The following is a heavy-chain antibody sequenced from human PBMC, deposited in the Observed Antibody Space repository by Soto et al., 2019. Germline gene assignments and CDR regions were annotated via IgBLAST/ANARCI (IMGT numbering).Heavy chain of an antibody. Sequence: SVKVSCKASGCTFSSYAISWVRQAPGQGLEWMGGIIPIFGTANYAQKFQGRVTITADESTSTAYMELSSLRSEDTAVYYCARSPSSHCTNGVCYTYWFDPWGQGTLVTVSS. V-gene: IGHV1-69*13. CDR2: IIPIFGTA. D-gene: IGHD2-8*01. CDR3: ARSPSSHCTNGVCYTYWFDP. J-gene: IGHJ5*02. CDR1: GCTFSSYA.